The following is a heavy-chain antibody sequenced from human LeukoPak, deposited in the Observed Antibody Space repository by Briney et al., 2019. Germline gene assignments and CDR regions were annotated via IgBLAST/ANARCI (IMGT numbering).Heavy chain of an antibody. Sequence: GGSLRLSCAASGFTVSTSYMSWVRQAPGKGLEWVSVIYSDGSTYYADSVKGRFTISRDNSINTLYLKMNSLRAEDTAVYYCARGGPWGPFYYDSSGYKGALDIWGQGTMVTVSS. CDR2: IYSDGST. D-gene: IGHD3-22*01. CDR1: GFTVSTSY. CDR3: ARGGPWGPFYYDSSGYKGALDI. V-gene: IGHV3-53*01. J-gene: IGHJ3*02.